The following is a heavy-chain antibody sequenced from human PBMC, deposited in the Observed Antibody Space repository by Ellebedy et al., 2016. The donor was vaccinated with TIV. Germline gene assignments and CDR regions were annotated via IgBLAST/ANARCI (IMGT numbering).Heavy chain of an antibody. CDR3: ARGYYGSGGNSYSYTMDV. CDR1: GGSISSYY. CDR2: IYYSGTT. D-gene: IGHD3-10*01. J-gene: IGHJ6*02. Sequence: PGGSLRLSCTVSGGSISSYYWNWIWQPPGKGLEWIGYIYYSGTTNYNPSLKSRVTISVDRSKNQFSLKLSSVTAADTAVYYCARGYYGSGGNSYSYTMDVWGQGTTVTVSS. V-gene: IGHV4-59*01.